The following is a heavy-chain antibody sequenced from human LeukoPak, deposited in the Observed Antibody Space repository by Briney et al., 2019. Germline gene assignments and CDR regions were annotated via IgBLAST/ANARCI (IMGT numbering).Heavy chain of an antibody. V-gene: IGHV4-39*01. CDR1: GGSISSSSYY. Sequence: SETLSLTCTVSGGSISSSSYYWGWIRQPPGKGLEWIGSIYYSGSTYYNPSLKSRVTISVDTSKNQFSLKLSSVTAADTAVYYCARQRYYYDSSGEDIWGQGTMVTVSS. D-gene: IGHD3-22*01. J-gene: IGHJ3*02. CDR2: IYYSGST. CDR3: ARQRYYYDSSGEDI.